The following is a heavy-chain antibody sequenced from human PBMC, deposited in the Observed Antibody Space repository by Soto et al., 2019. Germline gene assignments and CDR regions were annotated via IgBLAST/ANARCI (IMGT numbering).Heavy chain of an antibody. CDR1: GGSISSGGYY. V-gene: IGHV4-31*03. D-gene: IGHD6-19*01. CDR3: AREREWEVAVEPPGGFDY. J-gene: IGHJ4*02. CDR2: IDYSGST. Sequence: SETLSLTCTVSGGSISSGGYYWSWIRQHPGKGREWIGYIDYSGSTYYNPYLKSRVTISVDTSKNKFSLKLSSVIATDRAMYYCAREREWEVAVEPPGGFDYWGQGTLVTVSS.